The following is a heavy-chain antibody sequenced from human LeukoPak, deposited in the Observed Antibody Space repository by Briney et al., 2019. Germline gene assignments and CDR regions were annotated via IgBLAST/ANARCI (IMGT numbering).Heavy chain of an antibody. CDR2: ISSSSSYI. J-gene: IGHJ4*02. CDR3: ARGSIAVAGTEDY. V-gene: IGHV3-21*01. D-gene: IGHD6-19*01. CDR1: GFTFSSYS. Sequence: GGSLRLSCAAPGFTFSSYSMNWVRQAPGKGLEWVSSISSSSSYIYYADSVKDRFTISRDNAKNSLYLQMNSLRAEDTAVYYCARGSIAVAGTEDYWGQGTLVTVSS.